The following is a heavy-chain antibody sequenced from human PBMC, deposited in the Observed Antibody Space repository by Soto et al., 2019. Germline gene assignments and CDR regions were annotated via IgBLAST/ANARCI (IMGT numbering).Heavy chain of an antibody. CDR1: GGSISSYY. CDR2: IYYSGST. V-gene: IGHV4-59*01. Sequence: SETLSLTCTVSGGSISSYYWSWIRQPPGKGLEWIGYIYYSGSTNYNPSLKSRVTISVDTSKNQFSLKLSSVTAADTAVYYCARSVAYCGGDCYSDFFDYWGQGTLVTVSS. J-gene: IGHJ4*02. CDR3: ARSVAYCGGDCYSDFFDY. D-gene: IGHD2-21*02.